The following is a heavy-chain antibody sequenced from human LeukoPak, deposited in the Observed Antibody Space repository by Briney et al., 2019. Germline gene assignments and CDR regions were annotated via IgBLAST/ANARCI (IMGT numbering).Heavy chain of an antibody. Sequence: SETLSLTCAVYGGSFSGYYWSWVRQPPGKGLEWVGEINNSGNTNYIPSLKSRLTISVDTSKPQFSLKLSSLTATDTAVYYCATLIDDYVWGSYRYRDYFDYWGQGTLVTVSS. V-gene: IGHV4-34*01. CDR2: INNSGNT. CDR3: ATLIDDYVWGSYRYRDYFDY. D-gene: IGHD3-16*02. CDR1: GGSFSGYY. J-gene: IGHJ4*02.